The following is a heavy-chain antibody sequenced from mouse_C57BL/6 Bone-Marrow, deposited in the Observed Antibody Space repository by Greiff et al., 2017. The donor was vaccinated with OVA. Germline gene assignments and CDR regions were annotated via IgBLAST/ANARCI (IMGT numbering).Heavy chain of an antibody. CDR1: GYAFSSSW. D-gene: IGHD3-3*01. V-gene: IGHV1-82*01. Sequence: VQLQQSGPELVKPGASVKISCKASGYAFSSSWMNWVKQRPGKGLEWIGRIYPGDGDTNYNGKFKGKATLTADKSSSTAYMQLSSLTSEDSAVYFCARNGTGFAYWGQGTLVTVSA. CDR3: ARNGTGFAY. J-gene: IGHJ3*01. CDR2: IYPGDGDT.